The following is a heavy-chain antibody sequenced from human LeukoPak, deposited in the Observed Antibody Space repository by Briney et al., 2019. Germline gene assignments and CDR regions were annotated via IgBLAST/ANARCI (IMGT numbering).Heavy chain of an antibody. V-gene: IGHV1-2*02. J-gene: IGHJ4*02. CDR3: ARGESGSYYDY. D-gene: IGHD1-26*01. Sequence: ASVTVSCKASGYTFTGYYMHWVRQAPGQGLEWMGWINPNSGGTNYAQKFQVRVTITRDTSASTAYMELSSLRSEDTAVYYCARGESGSYYDYWGQGTLVTVSS. CDR2: INPNSGGT. CDR1: GYTFTGYY.